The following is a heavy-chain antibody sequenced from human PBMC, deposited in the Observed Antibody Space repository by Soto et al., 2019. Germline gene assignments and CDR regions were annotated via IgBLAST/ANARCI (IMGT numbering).Heavy chain of an antibody. Sequence: PGGALRLSWAASGFTFISYAMRWVRQAPGKGLEWVSAIGGSGGSTYYADSVKGRFTISRDNFKNTLYLQMNSLRAEDTAVFYCVCRGRLQLIPYWGQGPLVTVSS. V-gene: IGHV3-23*01. CDR1: GFTFISYA. CDR3: VCRGRLQLIPY. J-gene: IGHJ4*02. CDR2: IGGSGGST. D-gene: IGHD1-1*01.